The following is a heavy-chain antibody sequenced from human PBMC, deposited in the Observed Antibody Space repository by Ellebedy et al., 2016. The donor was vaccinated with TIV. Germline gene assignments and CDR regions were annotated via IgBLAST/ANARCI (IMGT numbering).Heavy chain of an antibody. Sequence: MPSETLSLTCTVSGGSISSYYWSWIRQPPGKGLEWIGYIYYSGSTNYHPSLKSRVTISVDTSKNQFSLKLSSVTAADTAVYYCARDTEEYYDSSGYRDWYFDLWGRGTLVTVSS. D-gene: IGHD3-22*01. J-gene: IGHJ2*01. V-gene: IGHV4-59*01. CDR2: IYYSGST. CDR1: GGSISSYY. CDR3: ARDTEEYYDSSGYRDWYFDL.